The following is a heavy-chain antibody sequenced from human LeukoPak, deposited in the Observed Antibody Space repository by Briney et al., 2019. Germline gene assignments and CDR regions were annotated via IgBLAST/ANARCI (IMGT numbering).Heavy chain of an antibody. CDR2: ITSSGNYI. D-gene: IGHD3-3*01. CDR1: GFTFNHFS. CDR3: ARGHLGLRFVEWLVTSFDY. Sequence: GGSLRLSCAASGFTFNHFSMNWVRQAPGKGLEWVSSITSSGNYIYYADSVKGRFTISRDNAKNSLFVQMNSLRVDDTAVYYCARGHLGLRFVEWLVTSFDYWGQGALVTVSS. V-gene: IGHV3-21*01. J-gene: IGHJ4*02.